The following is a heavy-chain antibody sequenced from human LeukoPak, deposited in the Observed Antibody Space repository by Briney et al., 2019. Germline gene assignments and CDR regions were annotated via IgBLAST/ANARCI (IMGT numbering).Heavy chain of an antibody. CDR1: GYTFTGYY. J-gene: IGHJ4*02. V-gene: IGHV1-2*02. CDR2: INPNRGGT. CDR3: ARDSGERGSGSFLIAY. Sequence: ASVKVSCKASGYTFTGYYMHWVRQAPGQGLEWMGWINPNRGGTYYAQKFQGRVAVTRDTSISTAYMVLSSLRSDEPAVYLCARDSGERGSGSFLIAYWGQGTLVTVSS. D-gene: IGHD3-10*01.